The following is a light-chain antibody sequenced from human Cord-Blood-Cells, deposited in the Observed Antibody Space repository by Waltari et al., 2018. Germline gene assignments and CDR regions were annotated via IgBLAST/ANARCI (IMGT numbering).Light chain of an antibody. V-gene: IGLV2-8*01. CDR2: EVS. Sequence: QSALPQPPSASGPPGQSVTISCTGTSSDVGGYNYVSWYQQHPGKAPKLMIYEVSKRPSGVPDRFSGSKSGNTASLTVSGLQAEDEADYYCSSYAGSNKVFGGGTKLTVL. CDR3: SSYAGSNKV. CDR1: SSDVGGYNY. J-gene: IGLJ3*02.